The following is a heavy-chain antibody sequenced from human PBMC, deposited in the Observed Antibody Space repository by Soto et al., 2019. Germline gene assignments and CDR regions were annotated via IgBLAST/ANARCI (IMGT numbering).Heavy chain of an antibody. D-gene: IGHD3-22*01. CDR2: IVVGSGNT. J-gene: IGHJ6*02. Sequence: AAVKCSFKASGFTFTSSAVQWVGQARGQRLDWMGWIVVGSGNTNYAQKFQERVTITRDMSTSTAYMELSSLRSEDTAVYYCAACLTNGYYYDSSGTFNPYYDYDGLESWGQGTTITVSS. V-gene: IGHV1-58*01. CDR1: GFTFTSSA. CDR3: AACLTNGYYYDSSGTFNPYYDYDGLES.